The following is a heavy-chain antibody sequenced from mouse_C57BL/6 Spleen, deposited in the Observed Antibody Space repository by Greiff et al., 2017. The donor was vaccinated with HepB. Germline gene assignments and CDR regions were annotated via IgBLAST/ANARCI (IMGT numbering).Heavy chain of an antibody. CDR2: IHPSDSDT. V-gene: IGHV1-74*01. J-gene: IGHJ3*01. D-gene: IGHD2-3*01. CDR1: GYTFTSYW. CDR3: AIPIPDGYYPAWFAY. Sequence: QVQLQQPGAELVKPGASVKVSCKASGYTFTSYWMHWVKQRPGQGLEWIGRIHPSDSDTNYNQKFKGKATLTVDKSSSTAYMQISSLTSEDSAVYYCAIPIPDGYYPAWFAYWGQGTLVTVSA.